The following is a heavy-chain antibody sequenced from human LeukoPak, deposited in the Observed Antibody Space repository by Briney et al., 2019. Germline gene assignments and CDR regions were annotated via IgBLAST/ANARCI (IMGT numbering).Heavy chain of an antibody. J-gene: IGHJ4*02. CDR2: LNPSSGGT. D-gene: IGHD6-19*01. CDR3: ARGSGGWYKFDY. V-gene: IGHV1-2*06. Sequence: GASVKVSCKASGYTFTGYYMHWVRQAPGQGLEWMGRLNPSSGGTNFAQRFQGRVTMTRDTSTSTAYMELSRLTSDDTAVYYCARGSGGWYKFDYWGRGTLVTVSS. CDR1: GYTFTGYY.